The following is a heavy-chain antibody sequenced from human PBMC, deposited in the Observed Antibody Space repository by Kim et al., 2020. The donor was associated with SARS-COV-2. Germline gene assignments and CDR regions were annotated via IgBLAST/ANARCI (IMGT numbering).Heavy chain of an antibody. CDR2: ISYDGSNK. Sequence: GGSLRLSCAASGFTFSSYCMHWVRQAPGKGLEWVAVISYDGSNKYYADAVKGRFTISRDNSKKTLYLQMNILRAEDTAVYYCAKDPVWFHLYYFDYWGQGTLVTVSS. CDR3: AKDPVWFHLYYFDY. CDR1: GFTFSSYC. D-gene: IGHD3-10*01. J-gene: IGHJ4*02. V-gene: IGHV3-30*18.